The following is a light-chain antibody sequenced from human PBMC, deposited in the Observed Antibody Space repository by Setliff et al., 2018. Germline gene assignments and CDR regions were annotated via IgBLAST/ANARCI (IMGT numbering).Light chain of an antibody. CDR2: SVN. CDR3: CSYTPTMGVV. V-gene: IGLV2-14*03. CDR1: SSDIGRYDF. Sequence: QSVLTQPASVSGPPAQSITISCTGTSSDIGRYDFVSWYQHLPGKAPQLLIFSVNNRPSQISDRFSASKSGDTASLTISGLQAEDEAVYYCCSYTPTMGVVFGGGTKVTVL. J-gene: IGLJ2*01.